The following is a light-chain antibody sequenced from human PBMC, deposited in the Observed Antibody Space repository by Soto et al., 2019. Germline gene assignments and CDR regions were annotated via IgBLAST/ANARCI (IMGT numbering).Light chain of an antibody. CDR1: QSVSSSQ. Sequence: PSNQSVCSGERGTLSSRAGQSVSSSQLAWYQQKPGQAPRLLVYGASSRAAGIPERFSGSVSETDFTLSISRLEPEDFAVYYCQHYGNSPLTFGQGTRLEIK. V-gene: IGKV3-20*01. CDR2: GAS. CDR3: QHYGNSPLT. J-gene: IGKJ5*01.